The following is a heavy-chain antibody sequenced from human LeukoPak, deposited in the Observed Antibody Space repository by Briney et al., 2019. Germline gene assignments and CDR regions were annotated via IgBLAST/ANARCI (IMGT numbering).Heavy chain of an antibody. Sequence: PSETLSLTCTVSGGSISSSSYYWGWISQPPGKGLEWIGSIYYSGSTYYNPSLKSRVTISVDTSKNQFSLKLSSVTAADTAVYYCARGGTNEYYFDYWGQGTLVTVSS. CDR2: IYYSGST. V-gene: IGHV4-39*07. J-gene: IGHJ4*02. CDR1: GGSISSSSYY. CDR3: ARGGTNEYYFDY. D-gene: IGHD2-15*01.